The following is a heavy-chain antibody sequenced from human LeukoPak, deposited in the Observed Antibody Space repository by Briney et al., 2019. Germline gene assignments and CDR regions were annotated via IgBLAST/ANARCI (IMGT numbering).Heavy chain of an antibody. CDR3: ARQGGYIAPLAL. CDR2: INHSGST. V-gene: IGHV4-34*01. CDR1: GGSFSGYY. D-gene: IGHD6-13*01. J-gene: IGHJ4*02. Sequence: TASETLSLTCAVYGGSFSGYYWSWIRQPPGKGLEWIGEINHSGSTNYNPSLKSRVTISVDTSKNQFSLKLTSVTAADTAVYYCARQGGYIAPLALWGQGTLVTVSA.